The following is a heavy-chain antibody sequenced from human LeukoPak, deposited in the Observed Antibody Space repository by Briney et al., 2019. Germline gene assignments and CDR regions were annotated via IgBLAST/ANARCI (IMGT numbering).Heavy chain of an antibody. CDR3: ASQLGAFDY. D-gene: IGHD7-27*01. Sequence: SETLSLTCTVSGGSITSSTYYWGWIRQPPGRGLEWVGSIYYTGTTYYNPSLKSRVAVSVDISQNQFSLNLSSATAADTAVYYCASQLGAFDYWGLGTLVTVSS. J-gene: IGHJ4*02. CDR1: GGSITSSTYY. CDR2: IYYTGTT. V-gene: IGHV4-39*07.